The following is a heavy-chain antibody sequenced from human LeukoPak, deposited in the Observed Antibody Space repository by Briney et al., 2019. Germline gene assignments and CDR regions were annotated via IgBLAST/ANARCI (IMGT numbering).Heavy chain of an antibody. CDR2: ISSSSSYI. CDR3: ARDRYDSSGWYGFDY. D-gene: IGHD6-19*01. J-gene: IGHJ4*02. V-gene: IGHV3-21*01. CDR1: GFTFSSYS. Sequence: PGGSLRLSCAASGFTFSSYSMNWVRQAPGKGLEWVSSISSSSSYIYYADSVKGRFTISRDNAKNSLYLHMNSLRAEDTAVYYCARDRYDSSGWYGFDYWGQGTLVTVSS.